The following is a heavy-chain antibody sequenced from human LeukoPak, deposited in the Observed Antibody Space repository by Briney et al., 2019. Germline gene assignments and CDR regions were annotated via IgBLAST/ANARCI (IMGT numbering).Heavy chain of an antibody. V-gene: IGHV3-21*01. CDR3: ARGEPYYYHSSGYPEPDFDY. J-gene: IGHJ4*02. D-gene: IGHD3-22*01. Sequence: PGGSLRLSCAASGFTFSSYSMNWVRQAPGKGLEWVSSISSSSSYIYYADSVKGRFTISRDNAKNSLYLQMNSLRAEDTAVYYCARGEPYYYHSSGYPEPDFDYWGQGTLFTVSS. CDR1: GFTFSSYS. CDR2: ISSSSSYI.